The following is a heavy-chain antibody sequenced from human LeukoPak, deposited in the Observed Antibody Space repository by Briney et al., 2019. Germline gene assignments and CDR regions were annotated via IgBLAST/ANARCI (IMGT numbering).Heavy chain of an antibody. Sequence: SETLSPTCTVSGGSISSYYWSWIRQPPGKGLEWIGYIYYSGSTNYNPSLKSRVTISVDTSKNQFSLKLSSVTAADTAVYYCARVRYSGSYENYFDYWGQGTLVTVSS. CDR3: ARVRYSGSYENYFDY. CDR2: IYYSGST. D-gene: IGHD1-26*01. CDR1: GGSISSYY. J-gene: IGHJ4*02. V-gene: IGHV4-59*01.